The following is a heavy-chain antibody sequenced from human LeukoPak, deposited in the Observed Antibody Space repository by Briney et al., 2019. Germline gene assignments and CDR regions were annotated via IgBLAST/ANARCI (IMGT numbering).Heavy chain of an antibody. D-gene: IGHD6-6*01. CDR3: ARGDIAALLQD. V-gene: IGHV4-34*01. CDR2: VNLRGKV. J-gene: IGHJ1*01. CDR1: GGSFSGYF. Sequence: SETLSLTCAVYGGSFSGYFYTWIRQPPGKGLEWIGEVNLRGKVNYNPSLKSRVTISADTSKKQFSLTLTSVTAADTALYYCARGDIAALLQDWGRGTLVTVSS.